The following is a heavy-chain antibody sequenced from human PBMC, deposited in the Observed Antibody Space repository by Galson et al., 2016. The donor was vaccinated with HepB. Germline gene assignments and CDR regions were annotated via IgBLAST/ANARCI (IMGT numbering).Heavy chain of an antibody. V-gene: IGHV3-11*05. CDR1: GFTFSEYY. D-gene: IGHD3-10*01. CDR3: AKGLGFYGSGSLFDY. CDR2: TSSSRGYT. J-gene: IGHJ4*02. Sequence: SLRLSCAASGFTFSEYYMSWVRQAPGKGLECVSYTSSSRGYTHYAESVKGRFTISRDNAKNTLYLEMNSLRAEDTAVYYCAKGLGFYGSGSLFDYWGQGTLVTVSS.